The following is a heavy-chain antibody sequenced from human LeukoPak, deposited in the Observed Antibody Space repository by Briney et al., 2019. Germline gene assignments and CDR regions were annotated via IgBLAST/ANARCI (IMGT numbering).Heavy chain of an antibody. CDR2: INPNSGGT. D-gene: IGHD4-17*01. V-gene: IGHV1-2*02. CDR1: GYTFTDYY. J-gene: IGHJ4*02. Sequence: GASVTVSFKASGYTFTDYYMHWVRQAPGQGLEWMGWINPNSGGTTYAQKFQGRVTMTRDTSISTAYMELSRLRSDDTAVYYCAREDDGDYDRYYFDYWGQGTLVTVSS. CDR3: AREDDGDYDRYYFDY.